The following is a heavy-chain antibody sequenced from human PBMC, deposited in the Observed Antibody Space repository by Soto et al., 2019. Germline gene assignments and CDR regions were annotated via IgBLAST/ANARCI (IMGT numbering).Heavy chain of an antibody. Sequence: PVEVSCEASGGTFRRYSIRWVRQAPGQGLEWMGGIIPIFGTANYAQKFQGRVTITADESTSTAYMELSSLRSEDTAVYYCASERTEGVWFDPWGQGTPVTGSS. V-gene: IGHV1-69*01. J-gene: IGHJ5*02. CDR1: GGTFRRYS. CDR3: ASERTEGVWFDP. D-gene: IGHD3-16*01. CDR2: IIPIFGTA.